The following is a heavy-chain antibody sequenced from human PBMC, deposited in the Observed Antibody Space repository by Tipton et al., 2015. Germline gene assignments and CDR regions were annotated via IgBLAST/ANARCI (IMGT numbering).Heavy chain of an antibody. V-gene: IGHV4-59*01. CDR1: SDSINKYY. CDR2: IQYSGGT. D-gene: IGHD4-23*01. J-gene: IGHJ4*02. Sequence: TLSLTCTVSSDSINKYYWSWIRQPPGKELQWIGYIQYSGGTNYNPSLESRVSMSVDTSKTQFSLEMRSETATDTAVYYCARARGRHGGLFDSWGQGTLVTVSS. CDR3: ARARGRHGGLFDS.